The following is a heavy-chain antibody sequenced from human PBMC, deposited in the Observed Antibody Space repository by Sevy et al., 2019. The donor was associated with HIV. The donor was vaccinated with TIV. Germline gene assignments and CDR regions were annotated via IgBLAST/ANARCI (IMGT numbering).Heavy chain of an antibody. J-gene: IGHJ4*02. CDR3: ARDRGGILSSAFDY. CDR2: ISYDGRNTK. V-gene: IGHV3-30*03. CDR1: GFSFSDHR. D-gene: IGHD3-16*01. Sequence: GGSLRLSCVGSGFSFSDHRMHWVRQAPGKGLEWMAVISYDGRNTKYKADSVKGRFTISRDNSKNTLYPQMNSLRAEDTAIYYCARDRGGILSSAFDYWGQGTLVTVSS.